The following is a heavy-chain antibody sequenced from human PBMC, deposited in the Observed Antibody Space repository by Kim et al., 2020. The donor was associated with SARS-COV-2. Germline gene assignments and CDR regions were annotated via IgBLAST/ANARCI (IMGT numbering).Heavy chain of an antibody. CDR2: ISAYNGNT. J-gene: IGHJ6*02. V-gene: IGHV1-18*01. D-gene: IGHD3-3*01. Sequence: ASVKVSCKASGYTFTSYGISWVRQAPGQGLEWMGWISAYNGNTNYAQKLQGRVTMTTDTSTSTAYMELRSLRSDDTAVYYCARGRYAGRFLEWLENYYYYGMDVWGQGTTVTVSS. CDR3: ARGRYAGRFLEWLENYYYYGMDV. CDR1: GYTFTSYG.